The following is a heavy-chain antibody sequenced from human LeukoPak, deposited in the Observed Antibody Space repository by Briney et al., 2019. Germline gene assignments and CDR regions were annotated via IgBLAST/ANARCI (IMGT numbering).Heavy chain of an antibody. CDR3: TRRPYYGDYVS. J-gene: IGHJ4*02. CDR2: IRSKANSYAT. CDR1: GFTLSSYA. V-gene: IGHV3-73*01. Sequence: PGGSLRLSCAASGFTLSSYAMHWVRQASGKGLEWVGRIRSKANSYATAYAASVKGRFTISRDDSKNTVYLQMNSLKTEDTAVYYCTRRPYYGDYVSWGQGTLVTVSS. D-gene: IGHD4-17*01.